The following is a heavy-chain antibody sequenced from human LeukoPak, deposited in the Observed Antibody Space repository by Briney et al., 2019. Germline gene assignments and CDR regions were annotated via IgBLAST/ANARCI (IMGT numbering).Heavy chain of an antibody. CDR3: ASTYGGNPRGLYESVDY. J-gene: IGHJ4*02. Sequence: PSETLSLTCTVSGYSISSGYYWGWIRQPPGKGLEWIGSIYHSGSTYYNPSLKSRVTISVDTSKNQFSLKLSSVTAADTAVYYCASTYGGNPRGLYESVDYRGQGTLVTVSS. V-gene: IGHV4-38-2*02. CDR2: IYHSGST. D-gene: IGHD4-23*01. CDR1: GYSISSGYY.